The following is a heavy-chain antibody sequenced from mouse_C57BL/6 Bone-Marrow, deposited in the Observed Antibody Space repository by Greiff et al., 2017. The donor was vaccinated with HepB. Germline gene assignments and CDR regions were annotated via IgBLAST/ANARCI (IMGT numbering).Heavy chain of an antibody. CDR1: GYTFTSYW. CDR3: ARDPYAYYAMDY. Sequence: VQLQQPGAELVRPGTSVKLSCKASGYTFTSYWMHWVKQRPGQGLEWIGVIDPSDSYTNYNQKFKGKATLTVDTSSSTAYMQLSSLTSEDSAVYDVARDPYAYYAMDYWGQGTSVTVSS. CDR2: IDPSDSYT. V-gene: IGHV1-59*01. D-gene: IGHD1-1*01. J-gene: IGHJ4*01.